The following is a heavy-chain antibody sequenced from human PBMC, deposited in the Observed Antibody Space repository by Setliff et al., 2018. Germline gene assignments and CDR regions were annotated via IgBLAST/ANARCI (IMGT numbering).Heavy chain of an antibody. Sequence: ASVKVSCKASGYTFTGYYMHWVRQAPGQGLEWMGWINPNSGGTNYAQKFQGRVTMTRDTSISTAYMELSRLRSDDTAVYFCARFGGSCSSSSCYASDLWGQGTMVTVSS. CDR3: ARFGGSCSSSSCYASDL. V-gene: IGHV1-2*02. J-gene: IGHJ3*01. CDR2: INPNSGGT. CDR1: GYTFTGYY. D-gene: IGHD2-2*01.